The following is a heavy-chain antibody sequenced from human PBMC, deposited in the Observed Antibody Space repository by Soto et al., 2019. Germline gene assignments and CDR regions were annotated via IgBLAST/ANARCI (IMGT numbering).Heavy chain of an antibody. Sequence: GGSLRLSCAASGFTVNSNYMSWVRQAPGKGLEWVSVIYSDGSTYYADSVKGRFIISRDNSNNTLYFQMNSLRAEDTAVYYCATLTKYDILTGFYPCWGQGTLVTISS. CDR1: GFTVNSNY. CDR3: ATLTKYDILTGFYPC. V-gene: IGHV3-66*01. CDR2: IYSDGST. J-gene: IGHJ4*02. D-gene: IGHD3-9*01.